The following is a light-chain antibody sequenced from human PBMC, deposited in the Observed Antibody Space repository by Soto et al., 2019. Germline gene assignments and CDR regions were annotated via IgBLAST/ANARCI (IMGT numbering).Light chain of an antibody. Sequence: DIQMTQSPSSLSASVGDRVTITCQASQNINNYLNWYQQKPGRAPKLLIYDASNLEAGVPSRFSGSGSGTDFTFSISSLQPEDFATYYCQQYDNRPFTFGPGTKVDI. CDR3: QQYDNRPFT. CDR1: QNINNY. V-gene: IGKV1-33*01. J-gene: IGKJ3*01. CDR2: DAS.